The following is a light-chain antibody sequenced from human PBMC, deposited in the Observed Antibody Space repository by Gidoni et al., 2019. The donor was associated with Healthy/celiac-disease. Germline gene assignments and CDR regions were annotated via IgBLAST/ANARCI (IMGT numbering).Light chain of an antibody. V-gene: IGKV3-20*01. CDR3: QQYGSSPPWT. CDR1: QRVSSSY. Sequence: IVLTQSPGTLSLSPGERATLSCRDSQRVSSSYLAWDQQKPGQAPRLLIYGASSRAPGIPDRCSGSGSGTEFTLTISRLESEDFAVYYCQQYGSSPPWTFXXXTKVEIK. J-gene: IGKJ1*01. CDR2: GAS.